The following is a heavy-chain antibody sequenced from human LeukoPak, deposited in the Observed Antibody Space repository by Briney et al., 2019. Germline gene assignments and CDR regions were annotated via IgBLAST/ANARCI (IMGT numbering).Heavy chain of an antibody. J-gene: IGHJ6*02. CDR1: GFTFSDYY. Sequence: GGSLRLSCAASGFTFSDYYMSCIRQAPGKGLEWVSYISSSSSYTNYADSVKGRFTISRDNAKNSLYLQMNSLRAEDTAVYYCARDPSRGYSGYDWPYYYYGMDVWGQGTTVTVSS. D-gene: IGHD5-12*01. CDR2: ISSSSSYT. V-gene: IGHV3-11*05. CDR3: ARDPSRGYSGYDWPYYYYGMDV.